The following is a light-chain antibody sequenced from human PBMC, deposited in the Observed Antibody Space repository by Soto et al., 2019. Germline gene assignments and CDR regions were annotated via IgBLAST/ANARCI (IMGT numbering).Light chain of an antibody. CDR2: GAS. V-gene: IGKV3-20*01. CDR3: QHYDTSPPPR. J-gene: IGKJ1*01. Sequence: EIVLTQSPGTLSLSPGERAILSCRASQSVNSNFLAWYQQKPGQPPRLIIYGASSRATGVPDRFSGSGSGTDFTLTISRLEPEDFAVYFCQHYDTSPPPRFGQGTKVDVK. CDR1: QSVNSNF.